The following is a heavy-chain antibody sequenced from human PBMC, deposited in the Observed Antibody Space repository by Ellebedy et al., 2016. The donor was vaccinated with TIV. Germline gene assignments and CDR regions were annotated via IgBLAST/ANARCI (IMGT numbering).Heavy chain of an antibody. Sequence: ASVKVSXXASGYTFTSYGISWVRQAPGQGLEWMGWISAYNGNTNYAQKLQGRVTMTTDTSTSTAYMELRSLRSDDTAVYYCARGWPAALPHWFDPWGQGTLVTVSS. D-gene: IGHD5-24*01. V-gene: IGHV1-18*01. CDR1: GYTFTSYG. CDR3: ARGWPAALPHWFDP. J-gene: IGHJ5*02. CDR2: ISAYNGNT.